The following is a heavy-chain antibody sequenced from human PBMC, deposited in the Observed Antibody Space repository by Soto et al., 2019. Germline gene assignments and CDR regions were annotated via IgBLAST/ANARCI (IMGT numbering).Heavy chain of an antibody. D-gene: IGHD5-12*01. CDR1: GYTFTSYG. J-gene: IGHJ6*02. CDR2: ISAYNGNT. CDR3: ARFLRSPHYYYGMDV. V-gene: IGHV1-18*01. Sequence: GASVKVSCKASGYTFTSYGISWVRQAPGQGLEWMGWISAYNGNTNYAQKHQGRVTMTTDTSTSTAYMELRSLRSDDTAVYYCARFLRSPHYYYGMDVWGQGTTVTVSS.